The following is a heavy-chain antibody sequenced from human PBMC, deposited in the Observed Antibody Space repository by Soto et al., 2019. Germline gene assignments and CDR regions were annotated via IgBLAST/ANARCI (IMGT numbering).Heavy chain of an antibody. J-gene: IGHJ5*02. CDR3: AKDLYNWNYEWPHGFDP. V-gene: IGHV3-23*01. CDR2: ISGSGGST. D-gene: IGHD1-7*01. Sequence: PGGSLRLSCAASGFTLSSYAMSWVRQAPGNGLEWVSAISGSGGSTYYADSVKGRFTISRDNSKNTLYLQMNSLRAEDTAVYYCAKDLYNWNYEWPHGFDPWGQGTLVTVSS. CDR1: GFTLSSYA.